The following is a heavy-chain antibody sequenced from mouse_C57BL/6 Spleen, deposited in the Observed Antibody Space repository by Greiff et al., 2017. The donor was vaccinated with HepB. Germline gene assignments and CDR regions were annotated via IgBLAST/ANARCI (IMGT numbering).Heavy chain of an antibody. CDR1: GYTFTSYT. Sequence: VQLQQSGAELARPGASVKMSCKASGYTFTSYTMHWVKQRPGQGLEWIGYINPSSGYTKYNQKFKDKATLTADKSSSTAYMQLSSLTSEDSAVYYCAREGNDGDYFDYWGQGTTLTVSS. CDR3: AREGNDGDYFDY. J-gene: IGHJ2*01. CDR2: INPSSGYT. D-gene: IGHD2-3*01. V-gene: IGHV1-4*01.